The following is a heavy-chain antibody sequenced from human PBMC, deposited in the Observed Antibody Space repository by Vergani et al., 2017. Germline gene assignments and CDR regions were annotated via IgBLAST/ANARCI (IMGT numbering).Heavy chain of an antibody. Sequence: QVQLQESGPGLVKPSETLSLTCTVSGGSISSYYWSWIRQPAGKGLEWIGRIYTSGSTNYNPSLKSRVTMSGDTSKNQFSLKLSSVTASDTAVYYCARIAVAGLTHWYFDLWGRGTLVTVSS. V-gene: IGHV4-4*07. D-gene: IGHD6-19*01. J-gene: IGHJ2*01. CDR2: IYTSGST. CDR1: GGSISSYY. CDR3: ARIAVAGLTHWYFDL.